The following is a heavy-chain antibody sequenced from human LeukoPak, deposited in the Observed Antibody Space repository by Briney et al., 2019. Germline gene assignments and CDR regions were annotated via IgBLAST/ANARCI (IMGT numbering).Heavy chain of an antibody. Sequence: GSLRLSCAASGFPFSSYWMSWVRQAPGKGLEWVANIKQDGSEKYYVDSVKGRCTISRDNAKNSPYLQMNSLRAEDTAVYYCAREGGSSGSYFPPYYYYYYMDVWGKGTTVTVSS. CDR1: GFPFSSYW. V-gene: IGHV3-7*01. CDR3: AREGGSSGSYFPPYYYYYYMDV. D-gene: IGHD1-26*01. CDR2: IKQDGSEK. J-gene: IGHJ6*03.